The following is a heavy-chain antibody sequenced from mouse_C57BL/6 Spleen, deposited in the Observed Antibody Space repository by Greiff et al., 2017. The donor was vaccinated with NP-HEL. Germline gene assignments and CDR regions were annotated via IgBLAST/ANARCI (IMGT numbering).Heavy chain of an antibody. Sequence: EVMLVESGGGLVKPGGSLKLSCAASGFTFSSYAMSWVRQTPEKRLEWVATISDGGSYTYYPDNVKGRFTISRDNAKNNLYLQMSHLKSEDTAMYYCAREGSRNYVGFAYWGQGTLVTVSA. J-gene: IGHJ3*01. CDR2: ISDGGSYT. D-gene: IGHD2-1*01. CDR3: AREGSRNYVGFAY. CDR1: GFTFSSYA. V-gene: IGHV5-4*01.